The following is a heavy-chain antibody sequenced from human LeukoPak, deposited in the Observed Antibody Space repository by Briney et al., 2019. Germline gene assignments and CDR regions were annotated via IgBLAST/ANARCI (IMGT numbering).Heavy chain of an antibody. V-gene: IGHV3-74*01. CDR3: ARPHYYDSSGYQGGDAFDL. J-gene: IGHJ3*01. CDR1: GFSFSSYW. Sequence: PGGSLRLSCAASGFSFSSYWMHWVRQAPGKGLVWVSRINSDGSSTTYADSVQGRFTISRDNAKNTLYLQMDSLRAEDTAVYYCARPHYYDSSGYQGGDAFDLWGQGTMVTVSS. CDR2: INSDGSST. D-gene: IGHD3-22*01.